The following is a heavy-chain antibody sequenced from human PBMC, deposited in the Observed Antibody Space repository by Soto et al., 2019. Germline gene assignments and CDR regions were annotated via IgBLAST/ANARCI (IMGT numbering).Heavy chain of an antibody. CDR3: ARAPHYEILAAIDY. CDR1: GASVNSYVYY. V-gene: IGHV4-31*03. D-gene: IGHD3-9*01. J-gene: IGHJ4*02. CDR2: IYDSGST. Sequence: QVQLQESGPGLVRPSQTLSLTCTVSGASVNSYVYYWTWIRQHPEKGLEWIGYIYDSGSTYYNPSLESRVSISLDTPNNQFSLNLKSVTAADTAIYYCARAPHYEILAAIDYWGQGTLVTVSS.